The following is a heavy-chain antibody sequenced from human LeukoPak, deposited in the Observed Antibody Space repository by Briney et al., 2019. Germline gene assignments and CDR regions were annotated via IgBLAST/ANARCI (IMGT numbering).Heavy chain of an antibody. J-gene: IGHJ6*03. D-gene: IGHD1-26*01. CDR3: TRPEQGYSYYYMDV. CDR2: IRSKAKSYAT. V-gene: IGHV3-73*01. CDR1: GFPFSRSD. Sequence: GGSLKLSCAASGFPFSRSDMLWVRQASGKGLEWVVRIRSKAKSYATAYAASVKGRFIISRDDSKNTAYLKMNNLKTEDTAVYYCTRPEQGYSYYYMDVWGKGTTVTVSS.